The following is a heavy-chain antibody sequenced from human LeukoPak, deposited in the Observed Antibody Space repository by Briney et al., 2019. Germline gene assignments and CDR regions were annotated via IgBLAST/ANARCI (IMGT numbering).Heavy chain of an antibody. D-gene: IGHD5-24*01. Sequence: GGSLRLSCVASGFPFSSYWMTWVRQAPGKGLEWVANIKQDGSKKSYVDSVKGRFTISRDNTKNSLYLQMNSLRAEDTAIYYCTRVGYIDEGIDYWGQGTLVTVSS. CDR3: TRVGYIDEGIDY. V-gene: IGHV3-7*04. CDR2: IKQDGSKK. J-gene: IGHJ4*02. CDR1: GFPFSSYW.